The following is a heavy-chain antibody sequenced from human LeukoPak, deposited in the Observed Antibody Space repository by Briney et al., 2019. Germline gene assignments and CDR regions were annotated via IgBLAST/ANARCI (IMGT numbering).Heavy chain of an antibody. V-gene: IGHV4-59*01. J-gene: IGHJ4*02. Sequence: SETLSLTCIVSSGSITNYYWSRIRQPPGKGLEWIGYFYDSGSPNYNPSLKSRVTISVDTSKSQFSLKLSSVTAADTAVYYCARGGAVAGDFDYWGQGTLVTVSS. CDR2: FYDSGSP. D-gene: IGHD6-19*01. CDR3: ARGGAVAGDFDY. CDR1: SGSITNYY.